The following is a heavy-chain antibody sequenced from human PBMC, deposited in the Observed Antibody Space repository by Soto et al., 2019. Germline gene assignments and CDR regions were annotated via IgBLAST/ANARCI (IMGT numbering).Heavy chain of an antibody. Sequence: QVQLVQSGAEVKKPGASVKVSCKASGYTFTSYAISWVRQAPGQGLEWMGWISAYNGNTNYAQKLQGRVTMTTDTSTTAAYVELRSLRSDETAVYYRARSGPHAGYWGQGTLVTVSS. D-gene: IGHD3-10*01. CDR2: ISAYNGNT. J-gene: IGHJ4*02. CDR1: GYTFTSYA. V-gene: IGHV1-18*01. CDR3: ARSGPHAGY.